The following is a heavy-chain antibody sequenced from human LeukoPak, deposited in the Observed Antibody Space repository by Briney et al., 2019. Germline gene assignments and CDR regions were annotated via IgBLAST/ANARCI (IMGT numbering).Heavy chain of an antibody. Sequence: PSETLSLTCTVSGYSISSGYFWGWIRQPPGKGLEWIGSIYHSGTTYYNPSLKSRVTISVDTSKDQFSLKLTSVTAADTAVYYCARDLARTLGWFDPWGQGTLVTVSS. CDR3: ARDLARTLGWFDP. D-gene: IGHD2-2*01. J-gene: IGHJ5*02. V-gene: IGHV4-38-2*02. CDR1: GYSISSGYF. CDR2: IYHSGTT.